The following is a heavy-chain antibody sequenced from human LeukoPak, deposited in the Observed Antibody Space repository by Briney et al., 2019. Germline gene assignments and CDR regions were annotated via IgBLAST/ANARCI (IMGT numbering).Heavy chain of an antibody. CDR3: ARKFLEGEAYFDY. D-gene: IGHD3-16*01. CDR1: GYTFTSYY. V-gene: IGHV1-46*01. CDR2: INPSGGST. J-gene: IGHJ4*02. Sequence: ASVKVSCKASGYTFTSYYMHWVRQAPGQGLEWMGIINPSGGSTSYAQKFQGRVTMTRDMSTSTVYMELSSLRSDDTAVYYCARKFLEGEAYFDYWGQGTLVTVSS.